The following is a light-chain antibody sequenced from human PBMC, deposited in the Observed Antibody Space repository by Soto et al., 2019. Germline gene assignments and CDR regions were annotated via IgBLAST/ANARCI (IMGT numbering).Light chain of an antibody. J-gene: IGLJ3*02. CDR2: DVS. V-gene: IGLV2-11*01. CDR3: CSYAGNKTVV. Sequence: QSVLTQPRSVSGSPGQSVTISCTGTRSDVGGYIYVSWYQQYPAKAPKVMIYDVSRRPSGVPDRFSGSKSGNTASLTISGLQAEDEAVYYCCSYAGNKTVVFGGGTKLTVL. CDR1: RSDVGGYIY.